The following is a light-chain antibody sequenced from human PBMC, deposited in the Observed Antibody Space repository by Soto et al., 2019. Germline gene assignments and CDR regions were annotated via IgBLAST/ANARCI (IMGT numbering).Light chain of an antibody. J-gene: IGKJ5*01. CDR1: QDISNY. CDR3: QQYDNLPIT. Sequence: DIQMTQSPSSLSASVGDRVTITCQACQDISNYLYWYQQKPGKAPKLLIYDASNLETGVPSRFSGSGSGTDFTFTISSLQPEDIATYYCQQYDNLPITFGQGKRLEIK. CDR2: DAS. V-gene: IGKV1-33*01.